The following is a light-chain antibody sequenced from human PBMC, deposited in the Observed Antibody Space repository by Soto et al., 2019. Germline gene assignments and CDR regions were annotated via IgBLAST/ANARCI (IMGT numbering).Light chain of an antibody. Sequence: EIVLTQSPGTLSLSPGERATLSCRASQSISSSYLAWYQQKPGQAPRLLVYGAYSRATGTPDRFSGSGSGTDFTLTISRLEPEDFAVYYCQQYGSSRFTFGPGTKVDIK. J-gene: IGKJ3*01. V-gene: IGKV3-20*01. CDR3: QQYGSSRFT. CDR1: QSISSSY. CDR2: GAY.